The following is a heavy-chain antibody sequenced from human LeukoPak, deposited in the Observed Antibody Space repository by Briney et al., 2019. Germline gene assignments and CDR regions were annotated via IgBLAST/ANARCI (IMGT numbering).Heavy chain of an antibody. Sequence: SQTLSLTCAISGDSVSSNSAAWNWIRQSPSRGLEWLGRTYYRSKWYNDYAVSVKSRITINPDTSKNQFSLLVNSVTPEDTAVYYCAREDHTSGFLYYYYYMDVWGRGTTVTVSS. V-gene: IGHV6-1*01. D-gene: IGHD6-19*01. CDR2: TYYRSKWYN. J-gene: IGHJ6*03. CDR1: GDSVSSNSAA. CDR3: AREDHTSGFLYYYYYMDV.